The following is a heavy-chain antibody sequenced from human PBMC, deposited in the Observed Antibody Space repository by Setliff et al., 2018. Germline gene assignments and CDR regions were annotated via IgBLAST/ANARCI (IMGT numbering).Heavy chain of an antibody. CDR3: ARDPQTPFFDY. CDR1: GGSISSGG. Sequence: TCTVSGGSISSGGYYWSWIRQHPGMGLEWMGWIRVYDGYTDYAQKLQGRVTMTTDTSTSTAYMELRSLRSDDTAVYYCARDPQTPFFDYWGQGTLVTVSS. V-gene: IGHV1-18*01. CDR2: IRVYDGYT. D-gene: IGHD2-15*01. J-gene: IGHJ4*02.